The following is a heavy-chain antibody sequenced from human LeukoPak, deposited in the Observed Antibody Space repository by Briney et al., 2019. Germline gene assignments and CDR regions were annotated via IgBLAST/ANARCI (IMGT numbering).Heavy chain of an antibody. CDR3: ARDGWSGYYYFDY. J-gene: IGHJ4*02. D-gene: IGHD3-3*01. V-gene: IGHV3-30*02. CDR2: IRYDGNNK. Sequence: GGSLRLSCAASGFSFSDYAMHWVRQAPGKGLEWVSFIRYDGNNKSYADSVKGRFTISRDNAKNSLYLQMNSLRAEDTAVYYCARDGWSGYYYFDYWGQGTLVTVSS. CDR1: GFSFSDYA.